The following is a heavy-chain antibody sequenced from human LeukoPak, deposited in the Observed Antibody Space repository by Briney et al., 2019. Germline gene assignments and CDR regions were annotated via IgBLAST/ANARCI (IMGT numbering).Heavy chain of an antibody. CDR1: GFSFSDYH. CDR3: ARLGSSWPNWFDP. J-gene: IGHJ5*02. CDR2: ITFSGRTI. Sequence: GGSLRLSCAASGFSFSDYHMIWIRQPPGKGLEWVSYITFSGRTIHYADSVKGRFTISRDNARSSLYLQMNSLRAEDTAVYYCARLGSSWPNWFDPRGQGTLVTVSS. V-gene: IGHV3-11*04. D-gene: IGHD6-13*01.